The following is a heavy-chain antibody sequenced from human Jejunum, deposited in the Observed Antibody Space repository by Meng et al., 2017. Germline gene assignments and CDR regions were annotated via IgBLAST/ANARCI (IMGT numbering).Heavy chain of an antibody. Sequence: GESLKISCAASGFTFKSYAFHWVRQAPGKGLEWVAVISDDGGIRSYADSVKGRFTISRDNSKNTLSLQLDSLKPDDTAVYYCARGRTEHCDSSTCRYVDNWGQGALVTVSS. CDR1: GFTFKSYA. CDR2: ISDDGGIR. J-gene: IGHJ4*02. CDR3: ARGRTEHCDSSTCRYVDN. V-gene: IGHV3-30*04. D-gene: IGHD2/OR15-2a*01.